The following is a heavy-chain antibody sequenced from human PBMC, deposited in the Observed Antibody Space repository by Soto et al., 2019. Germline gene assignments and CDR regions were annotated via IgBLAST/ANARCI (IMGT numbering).Heavy chain of an antibody. CDR3: AREVILTGYRYGNLDH. V-gene: IGHV3-30*19. CDR1: GFTFSSYG. D-gene: IGHD3-9*01. Sequence: PGGSLRLSCAASGFTFSSYGMHWVRQAPGKGLEWVAVIWYDGSNKYYADSVKGRFAISRDNSKNTLYVQLNSLRAEDTAVYYCAREVILTGYRYGNLDHWGQGTLVTVSS. J-gene: IGHJ4*02. CDR2: IWYDGSNK.